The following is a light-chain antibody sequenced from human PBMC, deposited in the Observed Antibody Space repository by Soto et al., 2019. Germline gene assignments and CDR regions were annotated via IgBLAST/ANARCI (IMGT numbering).Light chain of an antibody. CDR2: TAS. CDR3: QKYDSAPRT. V-gene: IGKV1-27*01. Sequence: DIQMTQSPSSLSASVGDRVTITCRASRDISNYLAWFQQKPGKVPRFLIYTASTLVSGVPSRFCGSGSGTDFTLTISNLQPEDVATYYCQKYDSAPRTFGQGTKVEIK. CDR1: RDISNY. J-gene: IGKJ1*01.